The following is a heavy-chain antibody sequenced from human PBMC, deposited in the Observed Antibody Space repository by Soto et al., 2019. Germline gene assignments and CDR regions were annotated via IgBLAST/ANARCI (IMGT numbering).Heavy chain of an antibody. CDR3: ARGDGDYYDGNGYLGRH. V-gene: IGHV3-74*01. Sequence: EVQLVESGGGLVQPGGSLRLSCEASGFTFSSYWRHWVRQAPGKGLVWVSRINSDGSRTSYADSAKGRFTISRDNAKNTLYLQMNSLRAEDTAVYYCARGDGDYYDGNGYLGRHWGQGTLVTVSS. J-gene: IGHJ4*02. CDR2: INSDGSRT. D-gene: IGHD3-22*01. CDR1: GFTFSSYW.